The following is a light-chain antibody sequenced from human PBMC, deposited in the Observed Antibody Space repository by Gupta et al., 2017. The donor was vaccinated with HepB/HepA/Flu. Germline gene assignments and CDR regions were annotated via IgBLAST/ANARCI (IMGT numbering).Light chain of an antibody. Sequence: DIQMTQSPSSLSASVGDRVTITCQASQDISNYLNWYQQKPGKAPKLLIFDASNLETGVPSRFSGSESGTDFTFTISSLQPEDIATYYCQQYDNLPWTFGQGTKVEI. CDR2: DAS. CDR3: QQYDNLPWT. V-gene: IGKV1-33*01. CDR1: QDISNY. J-gene: IGKJ1*01.